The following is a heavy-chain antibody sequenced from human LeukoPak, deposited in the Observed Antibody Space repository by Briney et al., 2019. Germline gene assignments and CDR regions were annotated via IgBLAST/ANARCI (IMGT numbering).Heavy chain of an antibody. CDR3: AKDLPDSRESLTGHWFDP. J-gene: IGHJ5*02. V-gene: IGHV3-23*01. CDR1: GFTFSSYA. Sequence: GGSLRLSCAASGFTFSSYAMSWVRQAPGKGLEWVSAISGSGGSTYYADSVRGRFTISRDKSKNTLYLQMNSLRAEDTAVYFCAKDLPDSRESLTGHWFDPWGQGTLVTVSS. CDR2: ISGSGGST. D-gene: IGHD3-10*01.